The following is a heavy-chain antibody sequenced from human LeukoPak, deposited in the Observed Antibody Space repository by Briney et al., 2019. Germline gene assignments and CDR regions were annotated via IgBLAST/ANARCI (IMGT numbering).Heavy chain of an antibody. Sequence: SVKVSCKASGGTFSSYAISWVRQAPGQGLEWMGRIIPILGIANYAQKFQGRVTITADKSTSTAYMELSSLRSADTAVYYRASPHRAPVPSGYDSMFDAFDIWGQGTMVTVSS. CDR1: GGTFSSYA. CDR3: ASPHRAPVPSGYDSMFDAFDI. D-gene: IGHD5-12*01. V-gene: IGHV1-69*04. CDR2: IIPILGIA. J-gene: IGHJ3*02.